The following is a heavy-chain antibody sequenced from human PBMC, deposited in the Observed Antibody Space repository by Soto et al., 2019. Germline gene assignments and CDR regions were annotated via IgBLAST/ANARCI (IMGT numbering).Heavy chain of an antibody. D-gene: IGHD2-15*01. V-gene: IGHV1-69*01. J-gene: IGHJ5*02. CDR2: IIPIFGTA. Sequence: QVQLVQSGAEVKKPGSSVKVSCKASGGTFSSYAISWVRQAPGQGLEWMGGIIPIFGTANYAQKFQGRGTISGDEATSTAYMELSSRRSEDTAVYYCARGGGYWDEDFGTVNWFDPWGQGTLVTVSS. CDR3: ARGGGYWDEDFGTVNWFDP. CDR1: GGTFSSYA.